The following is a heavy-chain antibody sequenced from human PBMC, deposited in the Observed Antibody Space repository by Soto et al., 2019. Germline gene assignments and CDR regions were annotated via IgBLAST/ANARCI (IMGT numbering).Heavy chain of an antibody. CDR3: ARNYDVGAFDL. J-gene: IGHJ3*01. D-gene: IGHD5-12*01. CDR2: ISSNSDYI. CDR1: GFTFSSYA. Sequence: EVQLVESGGGLVKPGGSLRLSCAASGFTFSSYAINWVRQAPGRGLEWVSSISSNSDYIYYEDSVKGRFTISRDNAKNSLYLQMNSLRAEDTAVYYCARNYDVGAFDLWGQGTMITVSS. V-gene: IGHV3-21*01.